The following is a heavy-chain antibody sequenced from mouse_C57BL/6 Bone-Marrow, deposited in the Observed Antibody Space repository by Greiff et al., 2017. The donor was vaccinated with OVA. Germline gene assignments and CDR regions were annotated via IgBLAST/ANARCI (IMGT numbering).Heavy chain of an antibody. J-gene: IGHJ3*01. CDR3: ARSGGLYYVAY. CDR2: IYPGDGDT. Sequence: VQLKQSGAELVKPGASVKISCKASGYAFSSYWMNWVKQRPGKGLEWIGQIYPGDGDTNYNGKFKGKATLTADKSSSTAYLQLSSLTSEDSAVYFCARSGGLYYVAYWGQGTLVTVSA. V-gene: IGHV1-80*01. D-gene: IGHD1-1*01. CDR1: GYAFSSYW.